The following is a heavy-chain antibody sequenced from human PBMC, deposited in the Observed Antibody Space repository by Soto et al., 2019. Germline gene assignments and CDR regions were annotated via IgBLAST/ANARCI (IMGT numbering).Heavy chain of an antibody. D-gene: IGHD3-22*01. V-gene: IGHV1-18*04. CDR3: ARVGVSHYYDSSGYYPLDY. J-gene: IGHJ4*02. CDR2: ISAYNGNT. Sequence: GASVKVSCKASGYTFTSYGISWVRQAPGQGLEWMGWISAYNGNTNYAQKLQGRVTMTTDTSTSTAYMELRSLRSDDTAVYYCARVGVSHYYDSSGYYPLDYWGQGTLVTISS. CDR1: GYTFTSYG.